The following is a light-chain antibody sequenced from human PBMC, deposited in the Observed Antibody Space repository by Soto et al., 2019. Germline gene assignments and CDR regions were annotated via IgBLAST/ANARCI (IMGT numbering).Light chain of an antibody. J-gene: IGKJ1*01. CDR3: QQYNSYWT. V-gene: IGKV1-5*01. Sequence: DIQMTQSPSTLSGSVGDRVTITSRASQSISSWLAWYQQKPGKAPKLLIYDAFSLESGVSSRFSGSGSGTEFTLTISSLQPDDFATYYCQQYNSYWTFGQGTKVDIK. CDR2: DAF. CDR1: QSISSW.